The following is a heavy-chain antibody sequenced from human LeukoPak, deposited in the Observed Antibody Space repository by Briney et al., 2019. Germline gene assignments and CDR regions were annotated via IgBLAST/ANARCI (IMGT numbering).Heavy chain of an antibody. CDR1: GFTFSSYA. Sequence: PGGSLRLSCAASGFTFSSYAMHWVRQAPGKGLEWVTVISYDGSNKYYADSVKGRFTISRDNSKNTLYLQMNSLRAEDTAVYYCARRRPTYYYGSGSHYYMDVWGKGTTVTVSS. D-gene: IGHD3-10*01. V-gene: IGHV3-30*04. CDR3: ARRRPTYYYGSGSHYYMDV. J-gene: IGHJ6*03. CDR2: ISYDGSNK.